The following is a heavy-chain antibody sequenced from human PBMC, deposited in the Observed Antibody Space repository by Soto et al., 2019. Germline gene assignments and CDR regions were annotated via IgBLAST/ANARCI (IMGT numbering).Heavy chain of an antibody. CDR3: ARRYCSGGSCYRGGYNWFDP. Sequence: QVQLVQSGAEVKKPGSSVKVSCKASGGTFSSYAISWVLQAPGQGLEWMGGIIPIFGTANYAQKFQGRVTITADESTSTAYMELSSLRSEDTAVYYCARRYCSGGSCYRGGYNWFDPWGQGTLVTVSS. V-gene: IGHV1-69*01. D-gene: IGHD2-15*01. CDR1: GGTFSSYA. CDR2: IIPIFGTA. J-gene: IGHJ5*02.